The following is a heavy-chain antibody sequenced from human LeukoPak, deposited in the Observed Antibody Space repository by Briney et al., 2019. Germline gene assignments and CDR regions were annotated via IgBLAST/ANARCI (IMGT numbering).Heavy chain of an antibody. V-gene: IGHV1-69*13. J-gene: IGHJ5*02. CDR3: ARVLTTVTSWFDP. CDR2: IIPIFGTA. CDR1: GGTFSSYA. Sequence: SVKVSCKASGGTFSSYAISWVRQAPGQGLEWRGGIIPIFGTANYAQKFQGRVTITADESTRTAYMELSSLRSEDTAAYYCARVLTTVTSWFDPWGQGTLVTVSS. D-gene: IGHD4-11*01.